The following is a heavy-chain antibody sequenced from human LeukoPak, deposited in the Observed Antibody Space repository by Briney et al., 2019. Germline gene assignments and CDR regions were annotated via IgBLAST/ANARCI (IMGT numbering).Heavy chain of an antibody. D-gene: IGHD3-9*01. CDR3: ARGGSVLRYFDWLSI. CDR1: GGTFSSYA. V-gene: IGHV1-69*13. CDR2: IIPIFGTA. J-gene: IGHJ4*02. Sequence: SVKVSCKASGGTFSSYAISWVRQAPGQGLEWMGGIIPIFGTANYAQKFQGRVTITADESTSTAYIDLSSLRSEDTAVYYCARGGSVLRYFDWLSIWRQGTLVTVSS.